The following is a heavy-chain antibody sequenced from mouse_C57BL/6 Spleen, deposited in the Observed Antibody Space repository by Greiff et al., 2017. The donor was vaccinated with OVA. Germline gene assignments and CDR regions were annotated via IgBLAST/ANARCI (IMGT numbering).Heavy chain of an antibody. CDR3: AREIYYYGSRGYAMDY. D-gene: IGHD1-1*01. Sequence: EVKLMESGGGLVQPGGSLKLSCAASGFTFSDYYMYWVRQTPEKRLEWVAYISNGGGSTYYPDTVKGRFTISRDNAKNTLYLQMSRLKSEDTAMYYCAREIYYYGSRGYAMDYWGQGTSVTVSS. CDR2: ISNGGGST. V-gene: IGHV5-12*01. CDR1: GFTFSDYY. J-gene: IGHJ4*01.